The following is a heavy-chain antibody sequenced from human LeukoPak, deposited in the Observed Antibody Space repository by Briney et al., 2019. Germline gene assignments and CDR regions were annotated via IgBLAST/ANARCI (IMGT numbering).Heavy chain of an antibody. V-gene: IGHV1-46*01. D-gene: IGHD6-13*01. J-gene: IGHJ3*02. CDR2: INPTTGDT. CDR1: GYTFTSYH. Sequence: GASVKVSCKASGYTFTSYHMHWVRQAPGQGLEWMGIINPTTGDTTYAQKFQGRLTMTRDMSTSTVYMELSSLTSEDTAVFYCARYGFSTVWQGGWHAFDIWGQGTAVTVSS. CDR3: ARYGFSTVWQGGWHAFDI.